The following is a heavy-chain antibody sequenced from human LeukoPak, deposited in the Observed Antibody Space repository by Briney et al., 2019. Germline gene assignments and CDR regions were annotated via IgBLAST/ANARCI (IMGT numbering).Heavy chain of an antibody. CDR1: GFTLSSFG. D-gene: IGHD6-13*01. Sequence: GGSLRLYCAASGFTLSSFGMHWVRQSPGKGLEWVAVISKDGSKKDYVDSVKGRFTISRDNSKKTLFLQMNSLRAEDTAVYYCAKVGHAAAGYYYYYYMDVWGKGTTVTISS. V-gene: IGHV3-30*18. CDR3: AKVGHAAAGYYYYYYMDV. J-gene: IGHJ6*03. CDR2: ISKDGSKK.